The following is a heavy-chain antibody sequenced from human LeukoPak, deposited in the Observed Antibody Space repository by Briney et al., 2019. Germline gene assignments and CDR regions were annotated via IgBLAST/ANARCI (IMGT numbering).Heavy chain of an antibody. J-gene: IGHJ4*02. CDR3: ARDATQWLVHQYYFDF. CDR2: ISYDGSYT. CDR1: GFTFSDYA. Sequence: GGSLRLSCAPSGFTFSDYAMHWVRQAPGKGLEWVAVISYDGSYTYDADSVKGRFTISRDNSKNTLFLQLNSLRAEDTAVYYCARDATQWLVHQYYFDFWGQGSLVTVSS. V-gene: IGHV3-30-3*01. D-gene: IGHD6-19*01.